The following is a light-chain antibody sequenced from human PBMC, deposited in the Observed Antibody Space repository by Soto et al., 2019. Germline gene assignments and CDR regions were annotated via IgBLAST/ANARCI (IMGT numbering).Light chain of an antibody. Sequence: ALTQPASMSGSPGQSITLSCPGNSSDVGAYNYVSWYQQHPGKAPKLMIYDVSNRPSGVSNRFSGSKSGNTASLTISGLQAEDEADYYCSSCASSGTLYVFGTGTKVTVL. CDR3: SSCASSGTLYV. V-gene: IGLV2-14*01. CDR1: SSDVGAYNY. CDR2: DVS. J-gene: IGLJ1*01.